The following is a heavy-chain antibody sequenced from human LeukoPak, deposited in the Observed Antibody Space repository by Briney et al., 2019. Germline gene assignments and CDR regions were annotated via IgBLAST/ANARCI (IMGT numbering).Heavy chain of an antibody. V-gene: IGHV3-49*03. CDR2: IRSKAYGGAT. D-gene: IGHD3-10*01. J-gene: IGHJ4*02. Sequence: GGSLRLSCTASGFTFGDYAMSWFRQAPGKGLEWVGFIRSKAYGGATEYAASVKGRFTISRDDSKSIAYLQMNSLKTEDTAVYYCTRIRLLWFGESLRSFDYWGQGTLVTVSS. CDR3: TRIRLLWFGESLRSFDY. CDR1: GFTFGDYA.